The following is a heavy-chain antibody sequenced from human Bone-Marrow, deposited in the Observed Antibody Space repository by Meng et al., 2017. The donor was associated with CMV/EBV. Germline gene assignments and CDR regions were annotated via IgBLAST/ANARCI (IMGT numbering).Heavy chain of an antibody. J-gene: IGHJ4*02. CDR2: ISYDGSNK. Sequence: GESLKISCAASGFTFSSYAMHWVRQAPGKGLEWVAVISYDGSNKYYADSVKGRFTISRDNSKNTLYLQMNSLRAEDTAVYYCARDGPQSGSERGDYFDYWGQGTLVTVSS. V-gene: IGHV3-30-3*01. CDR3: ARDGPQSGSERGDYFDY. CDR1: GFTFSSYA. D-gene: IGHD1-26*01.